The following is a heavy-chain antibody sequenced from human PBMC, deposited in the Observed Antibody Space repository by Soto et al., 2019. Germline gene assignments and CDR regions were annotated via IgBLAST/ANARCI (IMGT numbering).Heavy chain of an antibody. V-gene: IGHV3-23*01. CDR3: ANSEWFGESLISPETGLEEAFDI. J-gene: IGHJ3*02. CDR2: VSGSGDSA. D-gene: IGHD3-10*01. CDR1: GFTFSGYA. Sequence: EVQLLESGGGLVQPGESLRLSCVASGFTFSGYAMSWVRQAPGKGLEWVSAVSGSGDSAAYADSVKGRFTISRDISKNTLYLQMNSLKIEDTAVYFCANSEWFGESLISPETGLEEAFDIWGQGTMVTVSS.